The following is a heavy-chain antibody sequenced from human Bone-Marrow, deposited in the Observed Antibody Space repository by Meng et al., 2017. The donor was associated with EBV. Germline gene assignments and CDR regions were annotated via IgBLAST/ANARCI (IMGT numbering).Heavy chain of an antibody. CDR1: GGTFSSDA. CDR3: ASESGRGYTPDY. V-gene: IGHV1-69*01. CDR2: LIPMSGAP. D-gene: IGHD3-10*01. J-gene: IGHJ4*02. Sequence: AEGKKPGPPVRVSSKTPGGTFSSDAISWVRQAPGQGLGWMGGLIPMSGAPNYAQKFQGRVTITADESTSTHYMDLSSLRSEDTAVYYCASESGRGYTPDYWGQGTLVTVSS.